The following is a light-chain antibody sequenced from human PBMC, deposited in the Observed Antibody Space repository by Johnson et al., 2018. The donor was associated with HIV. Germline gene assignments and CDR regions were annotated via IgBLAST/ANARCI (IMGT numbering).Light chain of an antibody. V-gene: IGLV1-51*01. Sequence: QSVLTQPPSVSAAPGQKVTISCSGSSSNIGNNYVSWYQHLPGTAPKLLIYDNYKRPSGIPDRFSGSKSGTSATLGITGLQTGDEADYYCGTWDSSLSAEVFGTGTKVTVL. J-gene: IGLJ1*01. CDR2: DNY. CDR1: SSNIGNNY. CDR3: GTWDSSLSAEV.